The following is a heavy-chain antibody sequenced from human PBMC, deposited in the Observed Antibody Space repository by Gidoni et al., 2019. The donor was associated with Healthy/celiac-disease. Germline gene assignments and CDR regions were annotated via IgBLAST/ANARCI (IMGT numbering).Heavy chain of an antibody. CDR2: ISYDGSNK. D-gene: IGHD3-22*01. V-gene: IGHV3-30*18. Sequence: QVQLVESGGGVVQPGRSLRLSCAASGFTFSSYGMHWVRQAPGKGLEWVAVISYDGSNKYYADSVKGRFTISRDNSKNTLYLQMNSLRAEDTAVYYCAKDNYYDSSGHFDYWGQGTLVTVSS. CDR3: AKDNYYDSSGHFDY. CDR1: GFTFSSYG. J-gene: IGHJ4*02.